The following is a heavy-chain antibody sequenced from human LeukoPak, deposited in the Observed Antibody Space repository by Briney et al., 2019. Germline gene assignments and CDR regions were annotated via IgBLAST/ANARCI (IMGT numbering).Heavy chain of an antibody. CDR2: IDFTSTYI. V-gene: IGHV3-21*01. Sequence: GGSVRLSCAASGFNFSTYSMNWVRQAPGKGLEWVSSIDFTSTYIDYADSVKGRFAISRDNAKKSLYLQMNSLRVDDTAVYYCARDGTPIHGSGWVYMDVWGKGTTVTISS. CDR3: ARDGTPIHGSGWVYMDV. D-gene: IGHD6-25*01. CDR1: GFNFSTYS. J-gene: IGHJ6*04.